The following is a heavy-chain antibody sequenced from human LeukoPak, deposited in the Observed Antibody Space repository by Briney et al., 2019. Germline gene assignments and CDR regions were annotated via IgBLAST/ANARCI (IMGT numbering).Heavy chain of an antibody. Sequence: GGSLRLSCAASGFTFRSYAMNWVRQGPGKGLEWVSYISSTSSTIYYADSVKGRFTVSRDNDKNSLYLQMNSLRAEDTAVYYCARDPEAWGGRIAVAVSYFQHWGQGTLVTVSS. CDR2: ISSTSSTI. V-gene: IGHV3-48*01. J-gene: IGHJ1*01. CDR1: GFTFRSYA. D-gene: IGHD6-19*01. CDR3: ARDPEAWGGRIAVAVSYFQH.